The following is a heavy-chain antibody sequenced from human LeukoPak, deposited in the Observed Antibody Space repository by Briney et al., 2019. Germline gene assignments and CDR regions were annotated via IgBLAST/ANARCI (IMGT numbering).Heavy chain of an antibody. J-gene: IGHJ3*01. CDR3: AGGDYSSSFDF. CDR1: GGSISSGSYY. D-gene: IGHD6-13*01. V-gene: IGHV4-61*02. CDR2: IYTTGST. Sequence: SETLSLTCTVSGGSISSGSYYWSWIRQPAGKGLEWIGRIYTTGSTYYNPSLKSRVTISVDTSKNQFSLKLSSVTAADTAVYYCAGGDYSSSFDFWGQGTMVTVSS.